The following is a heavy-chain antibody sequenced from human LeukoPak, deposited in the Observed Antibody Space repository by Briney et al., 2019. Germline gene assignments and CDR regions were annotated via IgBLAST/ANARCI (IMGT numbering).Heavy chain of an antibody. CDR1: GYTFTSYD. Sequence: ASVKVSCKASGYTFTSYDINWVRQATGQGLEWMGWMNPNSGNTGYAQMFQGRITITRNTSISTAYMELSSLRSEDTAVYYCAKGVRYFDWLSDPFDCWGQGTLVTVSS. J-gene: IGHJ4*02. CDR2: MNPNSGNT. D-gene: IGHD3-9*01. CDR3: AKGVRYFDWLSDPFDC. V-gene: IGHV1-8*03.